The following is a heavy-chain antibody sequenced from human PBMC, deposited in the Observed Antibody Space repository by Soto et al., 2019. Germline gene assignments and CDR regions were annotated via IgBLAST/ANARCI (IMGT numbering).Heavy chain of an antibody. CDR1: GGSFNGYY. J-gene: IGHJ4*02. CDR2: INHSGST. D-gene: IGHD3-22*01. V-gene: IGHV4-34*01. CDR3: GRGDTMIVVVIREKYHFDY. Sequence: QVHLQQWGAGLLKPSETLSLTCAAYGGSFNGYYWSWIRQPPGKGLEWIGEINHSGSTNYNPSLKGRVTRSVDESKNHFSLKISSVTAADTAVYYCGRGDTMIVVVIREKYHFDYWSQGTLVTVSS.